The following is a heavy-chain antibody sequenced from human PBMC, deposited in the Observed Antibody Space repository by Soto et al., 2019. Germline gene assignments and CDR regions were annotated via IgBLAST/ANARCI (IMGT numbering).Heavy chain of an antibody. CDR2: IYYSGSS. D-gene: IGHD6-19*01. V-gene: IGHV4-59*01. Sequence: QVQLQESGPGLVKPSETLSLTCTVSGGSISSYYWSWIRQPPGKGLEWIGYIYYSGSSNYNPSLKRRVTISVDTSNNQCSLKLSSVTAADTAVYYCAGSSGWYGDDAFDIWGQGTMVTVSS. CDR3: AGSSGWYGDDAFDI. J-gene: IGHJ3*02. CDR1: GGSISSYY.